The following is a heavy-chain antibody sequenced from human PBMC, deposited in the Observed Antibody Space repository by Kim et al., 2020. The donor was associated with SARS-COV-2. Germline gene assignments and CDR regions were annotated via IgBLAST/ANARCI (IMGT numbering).Heavy chain of an antibody. CDR2: INHSGST. J-gene: IGHJ6*02. Sequence: SETLSLTCAVYGGSFSGYYWSWIRQPPGKGLEWIGEINHSGSTNYNPSLKSRVTISVDTSKNQFSLKLSSVTAADTAVYYCARNYYYYAMDVWGQGTTVTVSS. V-gene: IGHV4-34*01. CDR1: GGSFSGYY. CDR3: ARNYYYYAMDV.